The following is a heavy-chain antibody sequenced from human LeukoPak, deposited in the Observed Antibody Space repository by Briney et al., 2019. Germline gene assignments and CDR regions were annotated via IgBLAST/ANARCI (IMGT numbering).Heavy chain of an antibody. CDR1: GFTFSTYW. CDR2: IKWDGIET. CDR3: AKNHVTVPNGDWFGP. D-gene: IGHD4-11*01. Sequence: GGSLRLSCAASGFTFSTYWTTWVRQAPGKGLEWVANIKWDGIETYYVDSVKGRFAISRNNAKNSLYLQMNNLRDEDTAVYYCAKNHVTVPNGDWFGPWGQGTLVTVSS. J-gene: IGHJ5*02. V-gene: IGHV3-7*01.